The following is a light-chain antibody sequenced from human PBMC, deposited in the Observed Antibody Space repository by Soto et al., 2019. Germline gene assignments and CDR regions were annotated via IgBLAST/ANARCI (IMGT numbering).Light chain of an antibody. J-gene: IGLJ1*01. CDR1: SSDVGGYNH. V-gene: IGLV2-14*01. CDR3: SSYTSSSTLYV. CDR2: DVS. Sequence: QSALTQPASVSGSPGQSITISCTGTSSDVGGYNHVSWCQQHPGKAPKLMIYDVSNRPSGASNRFSGSKSGNTASLTISGLQAEDEADYYCSSYTSSSTLYVFGPGTKVTVL.